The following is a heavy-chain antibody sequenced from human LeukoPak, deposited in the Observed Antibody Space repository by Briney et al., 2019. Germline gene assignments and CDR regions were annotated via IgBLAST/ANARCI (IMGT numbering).Heavy chain of an antibody. CDR3: ARLQNGFDI. CDR1: GFTFSSYS. D-gene: IGHD5-24*01. Sequence: GWALRVSCVASGFTFSSYSMNWVRQALGEGLEWVSSISSSSSYIYYADSVKGRFTISRDNAKNSLYLQMNSLRAEDTAVYYCARLQNGFDIWGQGTMVTVSS. V-gene: IGHV3-21*01. CDR2: ISSSSSYI. J-gene: IGHJ3*02.